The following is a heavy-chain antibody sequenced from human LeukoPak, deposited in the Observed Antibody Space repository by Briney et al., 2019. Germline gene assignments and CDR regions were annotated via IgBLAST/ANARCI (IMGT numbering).Heavy chain of an antibody. CDR3: AGSPIGYGMDV. CDR1: GGSISNENW. Sequence: SETLSLTCAVSGGSISNENWWGWVRQPPGKGLEWIGEIYHSGSTNYIPSLKSRITISVDKSKDQFSLKLTSVTAADTAVYYCAGSPIGYGMDVWGQGTTATASS. J-gene: IGHJ6*02. CDR2: IYHSGST. V-gene: IGHV4-4*02.